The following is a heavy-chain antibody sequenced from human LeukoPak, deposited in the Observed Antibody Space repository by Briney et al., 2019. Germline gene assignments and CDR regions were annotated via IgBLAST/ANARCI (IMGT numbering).Heavy chain of an antibody. J-gene: IGHJ4*02. V-gene: IGHV3-53*01. CDR1: GFTVSSNY. D-gene: IGHD1-1*01. Sequence: PGGSLRLSCAASGFTVSSNYMSCVRQALGKGLEWVSVIYSGGSTYYADSVKGRFTISRDNSKNTLYLQMNSLRAEDTAVYYCARGAEFDWNQFDYWGQGTLVTVSS. CDR3: ARGAEFDWNQFDY. CDR2: IYSGGST.